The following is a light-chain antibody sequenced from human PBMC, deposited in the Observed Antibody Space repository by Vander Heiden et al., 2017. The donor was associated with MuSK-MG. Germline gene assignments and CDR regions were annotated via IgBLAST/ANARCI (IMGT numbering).Light chain of an antibody. CDR1: SSNIGSIS. Sequence: QSVLTQPPSASGTPGQRVTTSCSGSSSNIGSISVYWYQQRPGTAPKLLVYRNNQRPSGVPDRFSGSKSGTSASLAISGLRSEDEADYYCAAWDDSLSGVVFGGGTKLTVL. V-gene: IGLV1-47*01. CDR2: RNN. J-gene: IGLJ2*01. CDR3: AAWDDSLSGVV.